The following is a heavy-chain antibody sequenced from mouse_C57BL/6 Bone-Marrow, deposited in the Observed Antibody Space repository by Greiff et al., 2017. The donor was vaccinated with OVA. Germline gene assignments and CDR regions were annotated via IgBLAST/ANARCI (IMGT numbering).Heavy chain of an antibody. Sequence: QVQLQQPGAELVKPGASVKLSCKASGYTFTSYWMHWVKQRPGQGLEWIGMIHPNSGSTNYNEKFKSKATLTVDKSSSTAYMQLNSLTSEDSAVYFCARGDYYGSSKGWYFDVWGTGTTVTVSS. CDR1: GYTFTSYW. V-gene: IGHV1-64*01. CDR3: ARGDYYGSSKGWYFDV. CDR2: IHPNSGST. D-gene: IGHD1-1*01. J-gene: IGHJ1*03.